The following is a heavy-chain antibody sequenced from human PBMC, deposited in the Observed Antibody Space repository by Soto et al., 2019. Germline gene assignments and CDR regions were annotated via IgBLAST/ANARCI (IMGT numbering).Heavy chain of an antibody. CDR2: ISGSGGST. J-gene: IGHJ4*02. V-gene: IGHV3-23*01. CDR3: AKARADYYGSGSPIDY. CDR1: GFTFSSYA. Sequence: EVQLLESGGGLVQPGGSLGLSCAASGFTFSSYAMSWVRQAPGKGLEWVSAISGSGGSTYYADSVKGRFTISRDNSKNTLYLQMNSLRAEDTAVYYCAKARADYYGSGSPIDYWGQGTLVTVSS. D-gene: IGHD3-10*01.